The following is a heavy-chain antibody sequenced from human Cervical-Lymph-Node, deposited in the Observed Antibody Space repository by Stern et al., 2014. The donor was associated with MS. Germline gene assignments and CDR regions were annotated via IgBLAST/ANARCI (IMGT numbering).Heavy chain of an antibody. Sequence: VQLLESGAEVKKPGASLKVSCKASGYTFTNYAISWVRQVHGQGLEWMGWIGTKLGNTNSAQRFQDRVTLATDTSTNTVYMELRSLRSDDTAMYYCRAGADAFDVWGQGTMVTVSS. V-gene: IGHV1-18*01. CDR2: IGTKLGNT. CDR1: GYTFTNYA. CDR3: RAGADAFDV. J-gene: IGHJ3*01. D-gene: IGHD6-13*01.